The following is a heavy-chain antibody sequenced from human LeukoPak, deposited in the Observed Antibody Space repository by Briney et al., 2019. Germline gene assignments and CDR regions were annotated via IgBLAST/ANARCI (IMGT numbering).Heavy chain of an antibody. CDR3: ARESIAVAGAPFDY. D-gene: IGHD6-19*01. CDR2: ISSGSTI. Sequence: PGGSLRFSCAASGFTFSSYEMNWVRQAPGKGLEWVSYISSGSTIYDADSVKGRLTISRDNAKNSLYLQMHSLRAEDTAVYYCARESIAVAGAPFDYWGQGTLVTVSS. CDR1: GFTFSSYE. J-gene: IGHJ4*02. V-gene: IGHV3-48*03.